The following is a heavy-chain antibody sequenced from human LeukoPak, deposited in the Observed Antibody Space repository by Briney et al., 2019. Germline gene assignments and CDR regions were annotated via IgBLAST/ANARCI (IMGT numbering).Heavy chain of an antibody. CDR2: IYTSGST. D-gene: IGHD2-2*01. V-gene: IGHV4-4*09. CDR1: GGSISSYY. Sequence: SETLSLTCTVSGGSISSYYWSWIRQPPGKGLEWIGSIYTSGSTNKNPSLKSRVTISVDTSKKQFSLKLSSVTAADTAVYYCARRHCSSTSCHAGRGYFDLWGRGTLVTVSS. CDR3: ARRHCSSTSCHAGRGYFDL. J-gene: IGHJ2*01.